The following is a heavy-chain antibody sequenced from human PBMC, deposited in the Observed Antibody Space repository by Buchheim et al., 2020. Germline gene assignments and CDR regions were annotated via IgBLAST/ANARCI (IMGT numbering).Heavy chain of an antibody. CDR3: ARARGYCSSASCYDYDY. V-gene: IGHV5-51*01. D-gene: IGHD2-2*01. CDR2: IYPGDSST. CDR1: GYSFANYW. J-gene: IGHJ4*02. Sequence: EVQLVQSGAEVKKPGESLEISCKPSGYSFANYWIAWVRQMPGKGLEWMAMIYPGDSSTKYSPSFQGQVTISADKSLSPAYLQWSSLKASDTATYFCARARGYCSSASCYDYDYWGQGT.